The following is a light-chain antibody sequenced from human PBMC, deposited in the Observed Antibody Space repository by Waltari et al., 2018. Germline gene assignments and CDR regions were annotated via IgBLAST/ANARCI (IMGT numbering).Light chain of an antibody. V-gene: IGLV3-25*03. J-gene: IGLJ3*02. CDR1: ALAKKY. CDR3: LSADIGGTFWV. Sequence: SYELTQPPSVSVSLGQMARIHCSGDALAKKYVYWFQQRPGQAPIQVMSKDTERPSGIPARFSGSTSGTTVTLTISGVQAEDEADYYCLSADIGGTFWVFGGGTKLTLL. CDR2: KDT.